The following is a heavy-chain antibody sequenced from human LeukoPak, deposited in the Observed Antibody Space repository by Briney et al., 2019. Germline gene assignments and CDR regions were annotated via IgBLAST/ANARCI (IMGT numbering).Heavy chain of an antibody. CDR2: IYSGGST. J-gene: IGHJ4*02. CDR3: ARGPSGELFDY. D-gene: IGHD1-7*01. CDR1: GFTVSSNY. Sequence: GGSLRLSCAASGFTVSSNYMSWVRQAPGKGLEWVSVIYSGGSTYYADSVKGRFTISRDNSKNTLYLQMNSLRAEDTAVYYCARGPSGELFDYWGQGTLVTVSS. V-gene: IGHV3-53*01.